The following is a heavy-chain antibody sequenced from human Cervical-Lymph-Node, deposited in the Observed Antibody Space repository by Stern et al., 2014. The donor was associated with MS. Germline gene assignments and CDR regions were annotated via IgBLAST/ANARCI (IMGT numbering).Heavy chain of an antibody. CDR2: ISPHKGGA. CDR3: ATDGGTSFQMDV. CDR1: GYSFSDFN. V-gene: IGHV1-2*06. J-gene: IGHJ6*02. D-gene: IGHD2-2*01. Sequence: VQLVESGAQVKEPGASVKVSCKASGYSFSDFNTHWVRQAPGQGLEGMGRISPHKGGAKYAQKFQGRDTMTRDTSIITAYMELDRLTTDDTAVYYCATDGGTSFQMDVWGQGTTVTVSS.